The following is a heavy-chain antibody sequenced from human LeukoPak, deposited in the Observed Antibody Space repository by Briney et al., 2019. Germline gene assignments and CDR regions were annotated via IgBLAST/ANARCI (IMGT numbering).Heavy chain of an antibody. CDR1: GFTFSDYY. CDR2: ISSSGSTI. CDR3: AKDDNYIRFLS. V-gene: IGHV3-11*01. Sequence: GGSLRLSCAASGFTFSDYYMSWIRQAPGKGLEWVSYISSSGSTIYYADSVKGRFTISRDNSKNTLYLQMNSLRAEDTAVYYRAKDDNYIRFLSWGQGTLVTVSS. J-gene: IGHJ5*02. D-gene: IGHD3-16*01.